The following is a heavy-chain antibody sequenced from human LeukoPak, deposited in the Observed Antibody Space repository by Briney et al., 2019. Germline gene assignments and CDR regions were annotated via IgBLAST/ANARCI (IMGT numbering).Heavy chain of an antibody. Sequence: PGGSLRLSCAASGFTVNSNYMSSVRQAPGKGLEWVSVIYSGGSTYYADSVKGRFTISRDNSKNTLYLQMNSLRAEDTAVYYCARGVVVAAIFDDWGQGTLVTVSS. CDR1: GFTVNSNY. D-gene: IGHD2-15*01. CDR3: ARGVVVAAIFDD. CDR2: IYSGGST. J-gene: IGHJ4*02. V-gene: IGHV3-66*02.